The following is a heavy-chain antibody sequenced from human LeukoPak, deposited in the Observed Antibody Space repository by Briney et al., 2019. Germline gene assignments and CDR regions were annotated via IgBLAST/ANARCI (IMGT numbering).Heavy chain of an antibody. D-gene: IGHD3-22*01. V-gene: IGHV1-2*02. J-gene: IGHJ4*02. CDR1: GYTFTAYY. CDR2: INPNSGGT. CDR3: ARDYYDSSGYGSFDY. Sequence: ASVKVSCKTSGYTFTAYYMHWVRQAPGQGLEWMGWINPNSGGTNYAQEFQGRVTMTRDTSISTAYMELSRLRSDDTAVFYCARDYYDSSGYGSFDYWGQGTLVTVSS.